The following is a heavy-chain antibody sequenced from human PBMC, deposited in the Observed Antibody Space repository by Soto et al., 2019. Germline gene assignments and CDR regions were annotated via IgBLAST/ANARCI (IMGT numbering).Heavy chain of an antibody. CDR3: ERRPTGYSSSWAYYYYYYGMDV. CDR1: GYTFTSYG. Sequence: ASVKVSCKASGYTFTSYGISWVRQAPGQGIEWMGWISAYNGNTNYAQKVQGRVTMTTDTSTSTAYMELRSLRSDDTAVYYCERRPTGYSSSWAYYYYYYGMDVWGQGITVTVSS. V-gene: IGHV1-18*01. CDR2: ISAYNGNT. J-gene: IGHJ6*02. D-gene: IGHD6-13*01.